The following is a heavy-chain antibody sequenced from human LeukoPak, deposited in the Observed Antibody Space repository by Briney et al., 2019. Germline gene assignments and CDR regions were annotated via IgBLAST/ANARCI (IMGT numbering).Heavy chain of an antibody. CDR1: GGSISSSSYY. CDR3: ARARGLRGIVVVPAARGGWFDP. Sequence: PSETLSLTCTVPGGSISSSSYYWSWIRQPPGKGLEWIGEINHSGSTNYNPSLKSRVTISVDTSKNQFSLKLSSVTAADTAVYYCARARGLRGIVVVPAARGGWFDPWGQGTLVTVSS. V-gene: IGHV4-39*07. D-gene: IGHD2-2*01. J-gene: IGHJ5*02. CDR2: INHSGST.